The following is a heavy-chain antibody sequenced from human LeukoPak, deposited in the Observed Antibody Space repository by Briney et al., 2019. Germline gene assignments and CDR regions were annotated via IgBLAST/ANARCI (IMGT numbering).Heavy chain of an antibody. Sequence: GGSLRLSCAASGFTFSSYSMNWVRQAPGKGLEWVSYISSSSSTIYYADSVKGRFTISRDNAKNSLYLQVNSLRAEDTAVYYCARDLCSSTSCFFDYWGQGTLVTVSS. CDR2: ISSSSSTI. J-gene: IGHJ4*02. CDR3: ARDLCSSTSCFFDY. V-gene: IGHV3-48*01. CDR1: GFTFSSYS. D-gene: IGHD2-2*01.